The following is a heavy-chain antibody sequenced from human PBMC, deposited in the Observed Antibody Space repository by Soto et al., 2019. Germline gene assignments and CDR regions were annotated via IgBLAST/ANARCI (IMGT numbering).Heavy chain of an antibody. CDR3: ARPSGSSLWYSDY. J-gene: IGHJ4*02. CDR1: GGSISSSSYY. Sequence: PSETLSLTCTVSGGSISSSSYYWGWIRQPPGKGLEWIGSIYYSGSTYYNPSLKSRVTISVDTSKNQFSLKLSSVTAADTAVYYCARPSGSSLWYSDYWGQGTLVTVSS. V-gene: IGHV4-39*01. CDR2: IYYSGST. D-gene: IGHD1-26*01.